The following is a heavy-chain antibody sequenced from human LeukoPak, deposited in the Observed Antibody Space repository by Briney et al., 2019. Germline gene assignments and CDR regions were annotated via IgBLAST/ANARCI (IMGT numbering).Heavy chain of an antibody. D-gene: IGHD3-10*01. CDR3: ARRGFGELCLDP. V-gene: IGHV4-39*01. CDR1: GGSISSSSSY. J-gene: IGHJ5*02. Sequence: SETLSLTCTVSGGSISSSSSYWGWIRQPPGKGLEWIGGIYYSGSTYYNPSLKSRVTVSVDTSKNQFSLNLRSVTAADTAVYYCARRGFGELCLDPWGQGTLVTVSS. CDR2: IYYSGST.